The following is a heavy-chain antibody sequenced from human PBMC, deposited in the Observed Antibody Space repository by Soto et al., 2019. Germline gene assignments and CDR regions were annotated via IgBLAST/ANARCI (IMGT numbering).Heavy chain of an antibody. Sequence: QLQLQESGPGLVKPSETLSLTCTVSGGSISSSSYYWGWIRQPPGKGLEWIGSIYYSGSTYYNPSLKSRVTISVDTSKNQFSLKLSSVTAADTAVYYCARILAEAGIFDYWGQGTLVTVSS. CDR1: GGSISSSSYY. CDR3: ARILAEAGIFDY. D-gene: IGHD6-13*01. J-gene: IGHJ4*02. V-gene: IGHV4-39*01. CDR2: IYYSGST.